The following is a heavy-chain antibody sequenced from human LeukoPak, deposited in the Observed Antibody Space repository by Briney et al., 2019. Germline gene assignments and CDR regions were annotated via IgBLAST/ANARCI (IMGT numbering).Heavy chain of an antibody. V-gene: IGHV3-48*03. CDR2: LRSSDNKI. CDR3: AKDLGNYVWSLDY. Sequence: GGSLRLSCAASGFSFSSDEVNWVRQAPGKGLEWVSYLRSSDNKIHYADSVKGRFTISRDNAKNSLFLHMHSLRAEDTALYYCAKDLGNYVWSLDYWGQGTLVCVSS. CDR1: GFSFSSDE. D-gene: IGHD4-11*01. J-gene: IGHJ4*02.